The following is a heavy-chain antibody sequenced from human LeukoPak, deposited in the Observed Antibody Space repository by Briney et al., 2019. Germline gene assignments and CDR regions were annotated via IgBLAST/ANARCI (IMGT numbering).Heavy chain of an antibody. J-gene: IGHJ4*02. D-gene: IGHD2-2*01. CDR1: GGTFSSYA. CDR2: INAGNGNT. CDR3: ARDVGYCSSTSCYANYFDY. Sequence: ASVKVSCKASGGTFSSYAISWVRQAPGQRLEWMGWINAGNGNTKYSQKFQGRVTITRDTSASTAYMELSSLRSEDTAVYYCARDVGYCSSTSCYANYFDYWGQGTLVTVSS. V-gene: IGHV1-3*01.